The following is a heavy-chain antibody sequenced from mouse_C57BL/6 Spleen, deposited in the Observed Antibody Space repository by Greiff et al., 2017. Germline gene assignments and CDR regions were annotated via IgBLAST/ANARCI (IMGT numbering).Heavy chain of an antibody. V-gene: IGHV1-50*01. J-gene: IGHJ2*01. CDR3: ARFHGSSFYFDY. CDR1: GYTFTSYW. CDR2: NDPSDSYT. D-gene: IGHD1-1*01. Sequence: QVQLQQPGAELVKPGASVKLSCKASGYTFTSYWMQWVKQRPGQGLEWIGGNDPSDSYTNYNQKFKGKATLTVDTSASTAYMQLSSLTSEDSAVYYCARFHGSSFYFDYWGQGTTLTVSS.